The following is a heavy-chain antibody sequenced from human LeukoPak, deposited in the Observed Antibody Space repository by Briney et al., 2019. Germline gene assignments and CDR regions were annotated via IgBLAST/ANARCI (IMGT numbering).Heavy chain of an antibody. CDR2: IKWNGGST. J-gene: IGHJ4*02. CDR1: GFTFDDYA. V-gene: IGHV3-20*04. CDR3: ARHQDSSGWYGSDN. Sequence: TGGSLRLSCAASGFTFDDYAMSWVRQAPEKGLEWVSGIKWNGGSTGYVDSVKGRFTISRDNAKNSLYLQMNSLRAEDTALYYCARHQDSSGWYGSDNWGQGTLVTVSS. D-gene: IGHD6-19*01.